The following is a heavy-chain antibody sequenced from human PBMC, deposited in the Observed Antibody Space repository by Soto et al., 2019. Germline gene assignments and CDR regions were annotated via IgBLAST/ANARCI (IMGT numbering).Heavy chain of an antibody. CDR1: GLTFCNAW. V-gene: IGHV3-15*07. D-gene: IGHD3-10*01. Sequence: GGSLRLCCAASGLTFCNAWMNWVRQAPGKGLEWVGRIKSKTDGGTTDYAAPVKGRFTISRDDSKNTLYLQMNSLKTEDTAVYYCTTASAYYYGSGSYYSPLIHDAFDIWGQGTMVTVSS. CDR3: TTASAYYYGSGSYYSPLIHDAFDI. CDR2: IKSKTDGGTT. J-gene: IGHJ3*02.